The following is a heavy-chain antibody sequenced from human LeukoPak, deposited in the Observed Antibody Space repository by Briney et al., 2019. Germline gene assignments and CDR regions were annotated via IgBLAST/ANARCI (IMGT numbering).Heavy chain of an antibody. J-gene: IGHJ4*02. CDR1: GYSFTSYW. D-gene: IGHD6-13*01. CDR2: IYPGDADT. CDR3: ARATLGIAAAGSV. Sequence: GGSLQISFKGSGYSFTSYWIGWVRQMPGKGLEWMGIIYPGDADTRYSPSFQGQVTISADKSISTAYLQWSSLQASDTAMYYCARATLGIAAAGSVWGQGTLVTVSS. V-gene: IGHV5-51*01.